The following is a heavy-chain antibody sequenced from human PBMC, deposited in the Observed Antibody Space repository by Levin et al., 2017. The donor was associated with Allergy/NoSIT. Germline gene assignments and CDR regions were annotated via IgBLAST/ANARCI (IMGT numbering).Heavy chain of an antibody. CDR3: ARDEGVQLWSPLEVGY. J-gene: IGHJ4*02. CDR1: GYTFTSYG. V-gene: IGHV1-18*01. Sequence: GASVKVSCKASGYTFTSYGISWVRQAPGQGLEWMGRISAYNGNTNYAQKLQGRVTMTTDTSTSTAYMELRSLRSDDTAVYYCARDEGVQLWSPLEVGYWGQGTLVTVSS. CDR2: ISAYNGNT. D-gene: IGHD5-18*01.